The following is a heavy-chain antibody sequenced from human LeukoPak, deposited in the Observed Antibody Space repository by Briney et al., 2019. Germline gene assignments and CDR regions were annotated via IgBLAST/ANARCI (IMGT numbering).Heavy chain of an antibody. D-gene: IGHD3-10*01. CDR1: GFTVSSNY. CDR3: AKVHYSGNSYCYMDV. Sequence: PGGSLRLSCAASGFTVSSNYMSWVRQAPGKGLEWVSTISGSGSTTHYADSVKGRFTISRDNSKNTLYLQMNSLRAEDTAIYYCAKVHYSGNSYCYMDVWGKGTTVTVSS. J-gene: IGHJ6*03. CDR2: ISGSGSTT. V-gene: IGHV3-23*01.